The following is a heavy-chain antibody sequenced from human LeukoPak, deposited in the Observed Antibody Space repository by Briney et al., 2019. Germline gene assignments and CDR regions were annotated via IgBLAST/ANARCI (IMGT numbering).Heavy chain of an antibody. J-gene: IGHJ5*02. Sequence: GGSLRLSCAASGFTFSDYAMSWVRQAPGKGLEWVSDITGSGGRTSYADSVKGRFTISRDNSKKTLYLQMTSLRAEDTAVYYCAGIRAGYSSSWFDPWGQGTLVTVSS. D-gene: IGHD6-13*01. V-gene: IGHV3-23*01. CDR1: GFTFSDYA. CDR2: ITGSGGRT. CDR3: AGIRAGYSSSWFDP.